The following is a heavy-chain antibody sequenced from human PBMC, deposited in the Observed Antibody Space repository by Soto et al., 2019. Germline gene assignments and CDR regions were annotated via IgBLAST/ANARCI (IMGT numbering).Heavy chain of an antibody. CDR2: INHSGST. J-gene: IGHJ4*02. CDR1: GGSFSGYY. Sequence: QVQLQQWGAGLLKPSETLSLTCAVYGGSFSGYYWSWIRQPPGKGLEWIGEINHSGSTNYNPSLKSRVTITVDASKNHFSLKLRSVAAAATAVYYCARSSLMVVVVAATPGFDYWGQGTLVTVSS. V-gene: IGHV4-34*01. D-gene: IGHD2-15*01. CDR3: ARSSLMVVVVAATPGFDY.